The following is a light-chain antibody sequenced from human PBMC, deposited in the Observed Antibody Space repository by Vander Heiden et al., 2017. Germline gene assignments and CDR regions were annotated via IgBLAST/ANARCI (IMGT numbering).Light chain of an antibody. CDR3: QQYYSTPPYT. J-gene: IGKJ2*01. Sequence: DIVMTQSPDSLAVSLGERATINCKSSQSVFYSSNNKNYLAWYQQKPGQPPKLLMYWASTRESGVPDRFSGSGSGTDFTLTISSLQAEDVAVYYCQQYYSTPPYTFGQGTKLEIK. CDR2: WAS. V-gene: IGKV4-1*01. CDR1: QSVFYSSNNKNY.